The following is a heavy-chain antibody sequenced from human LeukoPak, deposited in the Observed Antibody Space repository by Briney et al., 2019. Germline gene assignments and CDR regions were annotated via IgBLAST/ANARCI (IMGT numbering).Heavy chain of an antibody. CDR3: ARSGYYHYYGLDV. J-gene: IGHJ6*02. CDR2: IGTADHT. CDR1: GFTFSSYD. D-gene: IGHD6-25*01. Sequence: GGSLRLSCVASGFTFSSYDMHWVRQTTGKGLEWVSAIGTADHTFYPASVKGRFTISRDDAKNSLYLQMSNLRVGDTAVYYCARSGYYHYYGLDVWGQGTTVTVSS. V-gene: IGHV3-13*04.